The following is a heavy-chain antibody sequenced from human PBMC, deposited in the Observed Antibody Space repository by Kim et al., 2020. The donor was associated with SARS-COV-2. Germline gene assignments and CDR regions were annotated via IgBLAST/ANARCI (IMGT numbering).Heavy chain of an antibody. V-gene: IGHV1-46*01. CDR3: ARAGQLDQYYYYYGMDV. J-gene: IGHJ6*02. Sequence: ASVKVSCKASGYTFTSYYMHWVRQAPGQGLEWMGIINPSGGSTSYAQKFQGRVTMTRDTSTSTVYMELSSLRSEDTAVYYCARAGQLDQYYYYYGMDVWGQGTTVTVSS. CDR1: GYTFTSYY. D-gene: IGHD6-6*01. CDR2: INPSGGST.